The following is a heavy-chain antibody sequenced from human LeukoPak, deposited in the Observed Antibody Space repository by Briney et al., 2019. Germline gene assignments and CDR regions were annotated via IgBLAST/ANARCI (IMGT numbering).Heavy chain of an antibody. CDR2: INHSGGT. Sequence: SETLSLTCAVYGGSFSGYYWSWIRQPPGKGLEWIGEINHSGGTNYNPSLKSRVTISVDTSKNQFSLKLSSVTAADTAVYYCATSGYGDYSMDYWGQGTLVTVSS. V-gene: IGHV4-34*01. CDR3: ATSGYGDYSMDY. J-gene: IGHJ4*02. D-gene: IGHD4-17*01. CDR1: GGSFSGYY.